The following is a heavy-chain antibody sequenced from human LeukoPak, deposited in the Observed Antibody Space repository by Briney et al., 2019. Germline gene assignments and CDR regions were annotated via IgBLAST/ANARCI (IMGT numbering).Heavy chain of an antibody. CDR3: ARMVRGFIIH. D-gene: IGHD3-10*01. CDR1: GFTFSSFS. V-gene: IGHV3-21*01. CDR2: ISTSSSYI. J-gene: IGHJ4*02. Sequence: GGSLRLSCAASGFTFSSFSMSWVRQAPGKGLEWVSSISTSSSYIYYADSVRGRFTISRDNAKKSLYLQMNSLRAEDTAVYYCARMVRGFIIHWGQGTLVTVSS.